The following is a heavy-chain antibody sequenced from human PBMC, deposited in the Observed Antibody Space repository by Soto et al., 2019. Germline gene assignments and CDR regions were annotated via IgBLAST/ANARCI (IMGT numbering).Heavy chain of an antibody. J-gene: IGHJ6*02. D-gene: IGHD2-2*01. CDR3: ARVEAGAYYQDYYGMDV. V-gene: IGHV1-69*11. CDR1: GGTFSNYA. CDR2: IIPMLGTP. Sequence: QVQLVQSGAEVKKPGSSVKVSCKASGGTFSNYAISWVRQAPGQGLEGMGGIIPMLGTPNYAQKFQGRVTITADESTNTGYMDLSSLRSEDTAVYYCARVEAGAYYQDYYGMDVWGQGTTVTVSS.